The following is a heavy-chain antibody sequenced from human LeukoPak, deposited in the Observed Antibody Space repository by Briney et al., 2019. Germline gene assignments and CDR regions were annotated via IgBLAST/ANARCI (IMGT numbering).Heavy chain of an antibody. CDR1: GYTFTGYY. Sequence: ASVKVSCKASGYTFTGYYMHWVRQAPGQWLEWMGWINPNSGGTNYAQKFQGWVTMTRDTSISTAYMELSRLRSDDTAVYYCARGIVATTDGIDYWGQGTLVTVSS. V-gene: IGHV1-2*04. D-gene: IGHD5-12*01. CDR3: ARGIVATTDGIDY. CDR2: INPNSGGT. J-gene: IGHJ4*02.